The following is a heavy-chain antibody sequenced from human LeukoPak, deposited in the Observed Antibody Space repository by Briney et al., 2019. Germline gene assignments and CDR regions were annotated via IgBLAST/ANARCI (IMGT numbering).Heavy chain of an antibody. V-gene: IGHV1-2*06. Sequence: ASVKVSCKASGYTFTGYYMHWVRQAPGQGLEWMGRINPNSGGTNYAQKFQGRVTMTRDTSIGTAYMELSSQRSDDTAVYYCALRPTGYSSSWYFDYWGQGTLVTVSS. D-gene: IGHD6-13*01. CDR1: GYTFTGYY. CDR2: INPNSGGT. J-gene: IGHJ4*02. CDR3: ALRPTGYSSSWYFDY.